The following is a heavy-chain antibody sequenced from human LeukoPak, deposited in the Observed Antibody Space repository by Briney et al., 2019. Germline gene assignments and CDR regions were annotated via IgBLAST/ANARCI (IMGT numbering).Heavy chain of an antibody. Sequence: GASLRLSCAASGFTFSSYWMSWVRQAPGKGLEWVANIKQDGSEKYYVDSVKGRFTTSRDNAKNSLYQQMNSLRAEDTAVYYCARGPPRGLKAFDIWGQGTMVTVSS. CDR3: ARGPPRGLKAFDI. V-gene: IGHV3-7*01. D-gene: IGHD3-10*01. CDR2: IKQDGSEK. J-gene: IGHJ3*02. CDR1: GFTFSSYW.